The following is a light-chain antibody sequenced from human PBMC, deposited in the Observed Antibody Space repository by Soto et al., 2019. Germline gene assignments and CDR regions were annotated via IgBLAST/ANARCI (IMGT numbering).Light chain of an antibody. Sequence: ERVMTQSPATLSVSPGERATLSCRASQSVSSNLAWYQQKPGQAPRLLIYGASNRATGIPARFSGSGSGTEFTLTISSLQSEDFAVYYCQQYNNWPITFGQGTRLEIK. CDR1: QSVSSN. CDR3: QQYNNWPIT. V-gene: IGKV3-15*01. J-gene: IGKJ5*01. CDR2: GAS.